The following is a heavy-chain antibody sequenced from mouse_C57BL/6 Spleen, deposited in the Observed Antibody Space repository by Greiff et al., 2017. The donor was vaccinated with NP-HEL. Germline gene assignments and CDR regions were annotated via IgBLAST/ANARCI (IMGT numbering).Heavy chain of an antibody. CDR3: AGQGAAQPFAY. J-gene: IGHJ3*01. V-gene: IGHV1-80*01. CDR2: IYPGDGDT. D-gene: IGHD3-2*02. CDR1: SYAFSSYW. Sequence: VQLQESGAELVKPGASVKISCKASSYAFSSYWMNWVKQRPGKGLEWIGQIYPGDGDTNYNGKFKGKATLTADKSSSTAYMQLSSLTSEDSAVYFCAGQGAAQPFAYWGQGTLVTVSA.